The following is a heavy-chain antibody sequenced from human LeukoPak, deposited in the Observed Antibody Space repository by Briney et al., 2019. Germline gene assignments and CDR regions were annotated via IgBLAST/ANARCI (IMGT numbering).Heavy chain of an antibody. CDR1: GYTFTSYY. CDR3: ARELRDSGYDLGHYYYYYGMDV. D-gene: IGHD5-12*01. J-gene: IGHJ6*04. V-gene: IGHV1-46*01. CDR2: INPSGGST. Sequence: ASVRVSFKASGYTFTSYYMHWVRQAPGQGGEWMGLINPSGGSTSYAQKFQGRVTITRDPSTSTVYMELSSLRSEDTAVYYCARELRDSGYDLGHYYYYYGMDVWGKGTTVTVSS.